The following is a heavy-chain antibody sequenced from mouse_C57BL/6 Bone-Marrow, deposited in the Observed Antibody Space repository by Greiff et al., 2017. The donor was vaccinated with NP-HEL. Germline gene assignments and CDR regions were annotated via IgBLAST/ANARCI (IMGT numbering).Heavy chain of an antibody. D-gene: IGHD1-1*01. J-gene: IGHJ3*01. CDR3: ASDYYGSSYGGCAY. V-gene: IGHV2-6*01. CDR1: GFSLTSYG. CDR2: IWGVGST. Sequence: VMLVDSGPGLVAPSQSLSITCTVSGFSLTSYGVDWVRQSPGKGLEWLGVIWGVGSTNYNSALKSRLSISKDNSKSQVFLKMNSLQTDDTAMYYCASDYYGSSYGGCAYWGQGTLVTVSA.